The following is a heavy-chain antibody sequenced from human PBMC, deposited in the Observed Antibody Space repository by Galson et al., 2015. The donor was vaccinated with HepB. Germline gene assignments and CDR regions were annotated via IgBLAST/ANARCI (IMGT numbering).Heavy chain of an antibody. D-gene: IGHD6-19*01. CDR2: ISSSSSTI. CDR3: ARAAEQWLVEFADY. CDR1: GFTFSSYS. V-gene: IGHV3-48*02. Sequence: SLRLSCAASGFTFSSYSMNWVRQAPGKGLEWVSYISSSSSTIYYADSVKGRFTISRDNAKNSLYLQMNSLRDEDTAVYYCARAAEQWLVEFADYWGQGTLVTVSS. J-gene: IGHJ4*02.